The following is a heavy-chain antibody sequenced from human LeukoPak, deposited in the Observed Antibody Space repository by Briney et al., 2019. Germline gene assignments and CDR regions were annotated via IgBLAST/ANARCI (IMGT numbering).Heavy chain of an antibody. CDR1: GYTFTSYG. V-gene: IGHV1-18*01. CDR3: AVYYYDSSGYYGSFHY. Sequence: GASVKVSCKASGYTFTSYGISWVRQAPGQGLEWMGWISAYNGNTNYAQKLQGRVTMTTDTSTSTAYMELRSLRSDDTAVYYCAVYYYDSSGYYGSFHYWGQGTLVTVSS. D-gene: IGHD3-22*01. J-gene: IGHJ4*02. CDR2: ISAYNGNT.